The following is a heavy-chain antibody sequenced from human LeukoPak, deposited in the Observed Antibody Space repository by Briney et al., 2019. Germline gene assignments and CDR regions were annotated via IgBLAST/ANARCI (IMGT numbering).Heavy chain of an antibody. CDR1: GYTFTSYG. D-gene: IGHD3-10*01. CDR3: ARDGSGSYYYGMDV. V-gene: IGHV1-18*01. J-gene: IGHJ6*02. CDR2: ISAYNGNT. Sequence: ASVQVPCKASGYTFTSYGISWVRQAPGQGLEWIGSISAYNGNTNYAQKLQGRVTMTTDTSTSTAYMELRSLRSDDTAVYYCARDGSGSYYYGMDVWGQGTTVTVSS.